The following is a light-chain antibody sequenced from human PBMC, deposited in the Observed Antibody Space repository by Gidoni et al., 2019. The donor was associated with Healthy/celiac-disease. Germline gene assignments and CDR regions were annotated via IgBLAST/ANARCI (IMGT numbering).Light chain of an antibody. CDR2: KAS. V-gene: IGKV1-5*03. CDR1: QIISSG. J-gene: IGKJ2*01. CDR3: QQYNSSPWT. Sequence: DIQMTQSPSTLSASVGDRVSITCRASQIISSGLAWYQQKPGKAPKLLIYKASSLESGVPSRFSGSRSGTVFTLTISSLQPDDFPTYYCQQYNSSPWTFGQGTKLEIK.